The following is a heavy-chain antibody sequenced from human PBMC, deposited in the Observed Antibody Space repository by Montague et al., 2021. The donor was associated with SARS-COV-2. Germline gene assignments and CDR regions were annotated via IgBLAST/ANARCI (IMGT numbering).Heavy chain of an antibody. CDR3: SRWRPSSSWLYYYYYGMDV. Sequence: SETLSLTCAVYGGSFSSFYWSWIRQPPGKGLEWVWKINHSGSTXXXPSXXXRVTISVDTSKNQFSLKLSSVTAADTAVYYCSRWRPSSSWLYYYYYGMDVWGQGTTVTVSS. D-gene: IGHD6-13*01. J-gene: IGHJ6*02. CDR1: GGSFSSFY. V-gene: IGHV4-34*01. CDR2: INHSGST.